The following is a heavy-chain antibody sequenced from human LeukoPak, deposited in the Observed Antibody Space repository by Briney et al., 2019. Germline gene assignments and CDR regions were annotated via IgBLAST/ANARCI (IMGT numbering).Heavy chain of an antibody. J-gene: IGHJ4*02. V-gene: IGHV3-7*01. Sequence: GGSLRLSCAVSGLTFSSSWMDWVRQAPGKGLEWVASINPDGNKKYSADSVKGRFTISRDNAESSLYLQMNSLRVEDTAFYYCARDLAYSRLDYWGQGMLVTVSS. D-gene: IGHD5-18*01. CDR3: ARDLAYSRLDY. CDR2: INPDGNKK. CDR1: GLTFSSSW.